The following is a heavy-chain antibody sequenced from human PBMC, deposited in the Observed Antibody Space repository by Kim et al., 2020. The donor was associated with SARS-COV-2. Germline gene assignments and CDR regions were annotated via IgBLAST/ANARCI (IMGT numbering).Heavy chain of an antibody. CDR1: GGSISSYY. V-gene: IGHV4-59*13. CDR2: IYYSGST. J-gene: IGHJ6*02. D-gene: IGHD3-10*01. Sequence: SETLSLTCTVSGGSISSYYWSWIRQPPGKGLEWIGYIYYSGSTNYNPSLKSRVTISVDTSKNQFSLKLSSVTAADTAVYYCARVSYGSGSYMPYYGMDVWGQGTTVIVSS. CDR3: ARVSYGSGSYMPYYGMDV.